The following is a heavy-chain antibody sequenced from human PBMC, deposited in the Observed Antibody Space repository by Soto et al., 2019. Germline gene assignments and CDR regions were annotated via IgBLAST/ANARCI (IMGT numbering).Heavy chain of an antibody. D-gene: IGHD3-10*01. CDR1: GGSINSDDYY. CDR3: ASSSFLRSGDLFHGLDV. J-gene: IGHJ6*02. Sequence: SETLSLTCTVSGGSINSDDYYWSWIRQSPGKGLEWIGYINYSGTTYYNPSLKSRVIISVDRSKNHFSLRLTSVTAADTAIYYCASSSFLRSGDLFHGLDVWGQGTTVTVSS. CDR2: INYSGTT. V-gene: IGHV4-30-4*01.